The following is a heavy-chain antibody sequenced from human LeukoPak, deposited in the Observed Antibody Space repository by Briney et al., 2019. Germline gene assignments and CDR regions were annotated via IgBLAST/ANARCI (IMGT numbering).Heavy chain of an antibody. D-gene: IGHD1-14*01. CDR1: GFTFSSYA. V-gene: IGHV3-30*01. Sequence: GGSLRLSCAASGFTFSSYAMHWVRQAPGKGLEWVAVISYDGSNKYYADSVKGRFTISRDNSKNTLYLQMNSLRAEDTAVYYCARVTPGDYYFDYWGQGTLVTVSS. CDR3: ARVTPGDYYFDY. J-gene: IGHJ4*02. CDR2: ISYDGSNK.